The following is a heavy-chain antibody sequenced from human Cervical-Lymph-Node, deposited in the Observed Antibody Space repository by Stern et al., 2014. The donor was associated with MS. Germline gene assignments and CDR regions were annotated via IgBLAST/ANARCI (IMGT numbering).Heavy chain of an antibody. J-gene: IGHJ4*02. V-gene: IGHV4-31*03. CDR1: GGSISSGGYY. CDR3: ARGRDGYKSHFDY. Sequence: VQLVESGPGLVKPSQTLSLTCTVSGGSISSGGYYWSWIRQHPGKGLEWLGYIYYSGSTYYNPSLKSRVTISVDTSKNQFSLKLSSVTAADTAVYYCARGRDGYKSHFDYWGQGTLVTVSS. D-gene: IGHD5-24*01. CDR2: IYYSGST.